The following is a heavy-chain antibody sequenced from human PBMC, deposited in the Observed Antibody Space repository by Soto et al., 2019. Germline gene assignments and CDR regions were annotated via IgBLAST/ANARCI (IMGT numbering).Heavy chain of an antibody. D-gene: IGHD3-22*01. CDR1: GYIFTNYY. J-gene: IGHJ4*02. CDR2: INLSADRT. Sequence: ASVKVSCKASGYIFTNYYIHWVRQAPGQGLEWMGIINLSADRTRYAQKFQGRFTVTMDTSTSTVYMELGSLRSEDTAVYYCVRDPSSGYRSFDYWGQGTLVTVS. V-gene: IGHV1-46*03. CDR3: VRDPSSGYRSFDY.